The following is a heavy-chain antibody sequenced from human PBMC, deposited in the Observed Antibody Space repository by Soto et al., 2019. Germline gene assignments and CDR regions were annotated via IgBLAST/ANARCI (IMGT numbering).Heavy chain of an antibody. Sequence: QLQLQESGPGLVKPSETLSLTCSVSGGSISSRTFWCAWIRQPPGQGLEWFWDMYYSGSSYSSPSFKSRVTISVDTSKNQLSLKLNSVTAADSAVYYCARHPRDDYNFGGSGIFDYWGQRNLVTVAS. V-gene: IGHV4-39*01. CDR3: ARHPRDDYNFGGSGIFDY. CDR2: MYYSGSS. CDR1: GGSISSRTFW. J-gene: IGHJ4*02. D-gene: IGHD4-4*01.